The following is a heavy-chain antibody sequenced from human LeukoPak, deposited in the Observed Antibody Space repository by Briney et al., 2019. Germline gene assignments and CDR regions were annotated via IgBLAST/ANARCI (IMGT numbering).Heavy chain of an antibody. CDR1: GFTFSSYS. Sequence: GGSLRLSCAAPGFTFSSYSMSWVRQAPGKGLEWVSSISSSGSFISYADSVKGRFTISRDNAKNSLYLQMNSLRAEDTAVYYCARYSGSYEVNYYYYYGMDVWGQGTTVTVSS. CDR2: ISSSGSFI. J-gene: IGHJ6*02. CDR3: ARYSGSYEVNYYYYYGMDV. V-gene: IGHV3-21*04. D-gene: IGHD1-26*01.